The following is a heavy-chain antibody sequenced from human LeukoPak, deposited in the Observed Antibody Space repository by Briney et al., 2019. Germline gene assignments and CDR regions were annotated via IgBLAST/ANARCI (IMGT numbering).Heavy chain of an antibody. CDR3: ARDRDSSSLRGGYYHYGMDV. Sequence: ASVKVSCKASGYTFTSYGLSWVRQAPGQGLEWMGWISAYNGNTNKAQKLQGRVTMTTDTSTSTAYMELRSLRSDDTAVYYCARDRDSSSLRGGYYHYGMDVWGQGTTVTVSS. CDR2: ISAYNGNT. J-gene: IGHJ6*02. CDR1: GYTFTSYG. D-gene: IGHD6-13*01. V-gene: IGHV1-18*01.